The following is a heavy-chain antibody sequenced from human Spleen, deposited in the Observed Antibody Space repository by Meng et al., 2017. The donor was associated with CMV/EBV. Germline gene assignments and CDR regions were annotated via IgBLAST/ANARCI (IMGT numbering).Heavy chain of an antibody. CDR2: FSAYNGKP. Sequence: QVQLVQSGAEVKKPGASVKVSCKASGHSFTDYSIHWVRQAPGQGLEWMGRFSAYNGKPDYAQKFQGRVTMTTDTSTSTVYMELSSLRSEDTAVYYCARGSGYLNPFDYWGQGTLVTVSS. D-gene: IGHD5-12*01. CDR3: ARGSGYLNPFDY. CDR1: GHSFTDYS. J-gene: IGHJ4*02. V-gene: IGHV1-18*04.